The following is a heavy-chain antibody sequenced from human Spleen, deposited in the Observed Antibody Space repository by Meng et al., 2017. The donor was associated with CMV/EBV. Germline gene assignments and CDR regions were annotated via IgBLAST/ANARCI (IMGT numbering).Heavy chain of an antibody. CDR2: INTDATST. V-gene: IGHV3-74*01. J-gene: IGHJ4*02. Sequence: GGSLRLSCAASGLTVSSNYMSWVRQAPGKGLVWVSRINTDATSTRYADSVKGRFTISRDNAKNTLYLQMNSLRAEDTALYYCARASYDLSAGYYVDYWGQGTLVTVSS. CDR3: ARASYDLSAGYYVDY. D-gene: IGHD3-9*01. CDR1: GLTVSSNY.